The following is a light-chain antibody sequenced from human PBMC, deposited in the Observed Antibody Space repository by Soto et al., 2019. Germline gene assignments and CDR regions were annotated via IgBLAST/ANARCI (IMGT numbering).Light chain of an antibody. CDR2: AAS. Sequence: DIQFTQSPSFLSASVGDRVTITCRASQGISSYLAWYQQKPRKAPKLLIYAASTLQSGVPSRFSGSRSGTEFTLTISSLQPEDFATYYCQQINSYPPGVTFGGGTKVEIK. J-gene: IGKJ4*01. V-gene: IGKV1-9*01. CDR3: QQINSYPPGVT. CDR1: QGISSY.